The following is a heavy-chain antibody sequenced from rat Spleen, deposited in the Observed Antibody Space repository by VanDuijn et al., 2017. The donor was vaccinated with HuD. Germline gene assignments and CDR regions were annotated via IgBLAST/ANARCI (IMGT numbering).Heavy chain of an antibody. Sequence: EVHLVESGGGLVQPGRSLKLSCAASGFTFSDYGMAWVRQAPKKDLEWVANIIYDGTGTYYRDSVKGRFTISRDNAKSTLYLQMDSLRSEDTATYYCARHRNYGGIPFDFWGQGVMVTVSS. J-gene: IGHJ2*01. V-gene: IGHV5-17*01. D-gene: IGHD1-11*01. CDR2: IIYDGTGT. CDR1: GFTFSDYG. CDR3: ARHRNYGGIPFDF.